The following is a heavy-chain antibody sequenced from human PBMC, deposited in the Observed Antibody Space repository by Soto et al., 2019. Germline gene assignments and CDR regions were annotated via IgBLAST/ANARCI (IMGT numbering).Heavy chain of an antibody. J-gene: IGHJ3*02. D-gene: IGHD2-2*01. Sequence: SSETLSLTCTVSGGSISSSSYYWGWIRQPPGKGLEWIGSIYYSGSTYYNPSPKSRVTISVDTSKNQFSLKLSSVTAAETAVYYCARRLPSGGDIVVVPAAMLAIGDAFDIWGQGTMVIVSS. CDR1: GGSISSSSYY. V-gene: IGHV4-39*01. CDR3: ARRLPSGGDIVVVPAAMLAIGDAFDI. CDR2: IYYSGST.